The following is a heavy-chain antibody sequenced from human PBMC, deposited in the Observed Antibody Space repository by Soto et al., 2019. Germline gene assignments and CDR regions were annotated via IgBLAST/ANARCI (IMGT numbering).Heavy chain of an antibody. CDR1: GFTFSSYS. D-gene: IGHD3-22*01. J-gene: IGHJ4*02. Sequence: EVQLVESGGGLVQPGGSLRLSCAASGFTFSSYSMNWVRQAPGKGLEWVSYISSSSGTIYYADSVKGRFTISRDNAKNSLYRQMNSLRAEETAVYYCARDYYDSSGYSADFDYWGQGTLVTVSS. CDR3: ARDYYDSSGYSADFDY. V-gene: IGHV3-48*01. CDR2: ISSSSGTI.